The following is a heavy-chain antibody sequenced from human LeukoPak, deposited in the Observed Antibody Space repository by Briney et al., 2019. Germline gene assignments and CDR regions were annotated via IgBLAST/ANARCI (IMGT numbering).Heavy chain of an antibody. CDR3: AKDRGVWAFDI. D-gene: IGHD3-10*01. CDR2: ISYDGSNK. CDR1: GITLSSYD. J-gene: IGHJ3*02. V-gene: IGHV3-30-3*01. Sequence: GGSLRLSCAASGITLSSYDMHWVRQAPGKALEWGAVISYDGSNKDYADSVKGRFTISRDNSKNTLDLQMNSLRAEDTAVYYCAKDRGVWAFDIWGQGTMVTVSS.